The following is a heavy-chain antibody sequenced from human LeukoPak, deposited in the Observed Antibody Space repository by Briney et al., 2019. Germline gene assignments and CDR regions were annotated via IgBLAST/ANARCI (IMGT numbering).Heavy chain of an antibody. CDR1: GFTFSDYY. V-gene: IGHV3-11*01. D-gene: IGHD2-2*02. CDR3: AKSRSGTTSCYNY. Sequence: NPGGSLRLSCAAPGFTFSDYYMSWIRQAPGKGLEWVSYISSSGSTIYYADSVKGRFTISRDNAKNSLYLQMNSLRAEDTAVYYCAKSRSGTTSCYNYWGQGTLVTVSS. J-gene: IGHJ4*02. CDR2: ISSSGSTI.